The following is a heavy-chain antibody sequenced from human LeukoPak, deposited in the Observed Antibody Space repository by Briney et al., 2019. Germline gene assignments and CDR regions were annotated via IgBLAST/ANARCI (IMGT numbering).Heavy chain of an antibody. CDR1: GYTFTSYY. D-gene: IGHD3-22*01. Sequence: ASVKVSCKASGYTFTSYYTHWVRQAPGQGLEWMGIINPSGGSTSYAQKFQGRVTMTRDTSTSTVYMELSSLRSEDTAVYYCARGLYYYDGSGYYSDHWGQGTLVTVSS. CDR2: INPSGGST. J-gene: IGHJ4*02. CDR3: ARGLYYYDGSGYYSDH. V-gene: IGHV1-46*01.